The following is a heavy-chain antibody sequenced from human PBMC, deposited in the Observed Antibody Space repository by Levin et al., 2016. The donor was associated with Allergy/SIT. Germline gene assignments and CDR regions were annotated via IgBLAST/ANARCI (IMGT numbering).Heavy chain of an antibody. D-gene: IGHD3-22*01. V-gene: IGHV2-5*02. CDR1: GLSLTSTGVG. CDR3: AHRPGYDNSGYYAFDV. J-gene: IGHJ3*01. Sequence: SGPTLVKPTQTLTLTCAFSGLSLTSTGVGVAWIRQPPGKALEWLGIIYWDDDQRYSPSLKSRLTITKDTSKHQVVLTLTNMDPVDTATYYCAHRPGYDNSGYYAFDVWGQGTKVTVSS. CDR2: IYWDDDQ.